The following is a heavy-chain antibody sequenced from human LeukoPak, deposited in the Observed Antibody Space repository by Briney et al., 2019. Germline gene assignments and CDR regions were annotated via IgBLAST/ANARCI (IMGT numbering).Heavy chain of an antibody. CDR1: GYTFTGYY. CDR3: AFFPRYQLPCH. Sequence: ASVKVSCKASGYTFTGYYMHWVRQAPGQGLEWMGWINPNSGGTNDAQKFQGRVTMTRDTSISTAYMELSRLRSDDTAVYYCAFFPRYQLPCHWGQGTLVTVSS. J-gene: IGHJ4*02. D-gene: IGHD2-2*01. V-gene: IGHV1-2*02. CDR2: INPNSGGT.